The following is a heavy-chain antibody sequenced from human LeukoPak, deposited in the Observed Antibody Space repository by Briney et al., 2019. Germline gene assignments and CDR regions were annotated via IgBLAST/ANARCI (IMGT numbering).Heavy chain of an antibody. D-gene: IGHD3-3*01. CDR1: GFTFSSYA. Sequence: GGSLRLSCAASGFTFSSYAMHWVRQAPGKGLEWVAFIRFDGSNKYYADPVKGRFTISRDNSKNTLYLQMNSLRAEDTAVYYCARVWGGYYPYYYYYMDVWGKGTTVTISS. CDR2: IRFDGSNK. V-gene: IGHV3-30*02. CDR3: ARVWGGYYPYYYYYMDV. J-gene: IGHJ6*03.